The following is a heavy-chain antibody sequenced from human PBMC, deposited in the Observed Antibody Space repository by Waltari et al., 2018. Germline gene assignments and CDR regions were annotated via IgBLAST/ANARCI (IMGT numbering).Heavy chain of an antibody. CDR2: IYYSGST. Sequence: QVQLQESGPGLVKPSETLSLTCTVSGGSISSYYWSWIRQPPGKGLEWIGYIYYSGSTNYNPSLKSRVTISVDTSKNQFSLKLSSVTAADTAVYYCARGALLRFFSFPNYYYYGMDVWGQGTTVTVSS. J-gene: IGHJ6*02. D-gene: IGHD3-3*01. V-gene: IGHV4-59*01. CDR1: GGSISSYY. CDR3: ARGALLRFFSFPNYYYYGMDV.